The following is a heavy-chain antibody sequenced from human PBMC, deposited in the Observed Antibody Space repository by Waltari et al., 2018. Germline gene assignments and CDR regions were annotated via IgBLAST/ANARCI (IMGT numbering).Heavy chain of an antibody. CDR2: IRSKPNGYTT. Sequence: EVQLAVSGGGLVQPGGSLRLSWVGSGFTFSASGIHWVRQASGKGLEWVGRIRSKPNGYTTAYDASVKGRFTVSRDDSKNTAYLQMNSLKTEDTAVYYCTKQGVNEWSDYWGQGILVTVSS. CDR3: TKQGVNEWSDY. D-gene: IGHD3-3*01. J-gene: IGHJ4*02. V-gene: IGHV3-73*01. CDR1: GFTFSASG.